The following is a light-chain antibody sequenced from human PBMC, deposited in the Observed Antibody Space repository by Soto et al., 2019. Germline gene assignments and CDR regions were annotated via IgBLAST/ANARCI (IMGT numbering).Light chain of an antibody. J-gene: IGLJ2*01. V-gene: IGLV4-69*01. CDR3: QTWGTGIQV. Sequence: QLVLTQSPSASASLGASVKLTCTLSSGHSSYALAWHQQQPEKGPRYLMQVNSDGSHNKGDGIPDRSSGSSSGAERSLTISSLQSEDEADYYCQTWGTGIQVFGGGTKLTVL. CDR2: VNSDGSH. CDR1: SGHSSYA.